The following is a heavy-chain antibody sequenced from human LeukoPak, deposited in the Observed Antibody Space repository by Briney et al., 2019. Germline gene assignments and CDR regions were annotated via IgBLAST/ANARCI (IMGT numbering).Heavy chain of an antibody. Sequence: PSETLSLTCTVAGGSISSDVHYWDWIRQAPGKGLEWIGSLLYNGNTWYNPSLESRVTISVDTSENQFSLRLTSVNAADTALYFCTRRGSGNGGTYAGMDVWGPGTSVTVAS. V-gene: IGHV4-39*01. CDR1: GGSISSDVHY. CDR3: TRRGSGNGGTYAGMDV. CDR2: LLYNGNT. J-gene: IGHJ6*02. D-gene: IGHD1-26*01.